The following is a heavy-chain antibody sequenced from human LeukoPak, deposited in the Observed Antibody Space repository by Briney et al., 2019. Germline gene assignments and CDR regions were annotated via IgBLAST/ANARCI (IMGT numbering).Heavy chain of an antibody. Sequence: SETLSLTCTVSGYSISSGYDWGWIRQPPGKGLEWIGSIYYRRTTYYNPSLKSRVTISVDTSKNQFSLRLSSMTAADTALYYCARNAYYSADYWGRGTLVTVSS. CDR3: ARNAYYSADY. CDR2: IYYRRTT. V-gene: IGHV4-38-2*02. CDR1: GYSISSGYD. J-gene: IGHJ4*01. D-gene: IGHD4/OR15-4a*01.